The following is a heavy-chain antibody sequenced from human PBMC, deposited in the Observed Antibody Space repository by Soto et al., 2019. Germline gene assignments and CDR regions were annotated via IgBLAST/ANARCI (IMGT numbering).Heavy chain of an antibody. CDR2: IRSKANSYAT. D-gene: IGHD4-17*01. J-gene: IGHJ6*02. V-gene: IGHV3-73*01. Sequence: AGGSLRLSCAASGFTFSGSAMHWVRQASGKGLEWVGRIRSKANSYATAYAASVKGGFTISRDDSKNTAYLQMNSLKTEDTAVYYCTSLLRWYGMDVWGQGTTVTVSS. CDR3: TSLLRWYGMDV. CDR1: GFTFSGSA.